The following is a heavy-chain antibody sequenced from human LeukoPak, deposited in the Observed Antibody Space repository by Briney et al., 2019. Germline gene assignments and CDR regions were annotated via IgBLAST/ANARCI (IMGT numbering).Heavy chain of an antibody. CDR1: GFTFSSCG. V-gene: IGHV3-30*18. D-gene: IGHD5-12*01. J-gene: IGHJ4*02. CDR2: ISYDGSNK. CDR3: AKDQLSSGYDLGY. Sequence: PPGGSLRLSCAASGFTFSSCGMHWVRQAPGKGLEWVAVISYDGSNKYYADSVKGRFTISRDNSKNTLYLQMNSLRAEDTAVYYCAKDQLSSGYDLGYWGQGTLVTVSS.